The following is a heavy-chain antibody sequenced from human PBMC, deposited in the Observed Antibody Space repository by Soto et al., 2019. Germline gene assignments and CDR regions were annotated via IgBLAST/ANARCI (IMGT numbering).Heavy chain of an antibody. Sequence: EVHLLESGGGLVQPGGSLKVSCAASGFTFSSSAMSWVRQAPGKGLEWVSHISDSSSTTYYADSVKGRFTISRDNSKNTLCLQMNSLKAEDTAIYYCAKASSSSWGVFDYWGQGALVTVSS. CDR3: AKASSSSWGVFDY. D-gene: IGHD2-2*01. J-gene: IGHJ4*02. V-gene: IGHV3-23*01. CDR1: GFTFSSSA. CDR2: ISDSSSTT.